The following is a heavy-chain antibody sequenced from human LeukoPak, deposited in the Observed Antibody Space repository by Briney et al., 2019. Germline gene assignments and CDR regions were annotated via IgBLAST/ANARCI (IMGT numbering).Heavy chain of an antibody. CDR2: IYYSGST. V-gene: IGHV4-30-4*08. CDR3: ARGELNLGLVIF. D-gene: IGHD3/OR15-3a*01. J-gene: IGHJ4*02. CDR1: GGSISSGGYS. Sequence: SETLSLTCAVSGGSISSGGYSWSWIRQPPGKGLEWIGYIYYSGSTYYNPSLKSRVTISVDTSKNQFSLKLSSVTAADTAVYYCARGELNLGLVIFWGQGTLVTVSS.